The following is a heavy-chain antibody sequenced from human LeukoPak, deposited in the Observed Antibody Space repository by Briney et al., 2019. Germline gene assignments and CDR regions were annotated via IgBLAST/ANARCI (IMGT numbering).Heavy chain of an antibody. CDR2: INSDESST. CDR1: GFSFSSYV. D-gene: IGHD6-19*01. V-gene: IGHV3-74*01. J-gene: IGHJ4*02. Sequence: GGSLRLSCVASGFSFSSYVMHWVRQAPGKGLMWLSRINSDESSTSYADSVKGRFTISRDNAQNTLYLQMNSLRAEDTAVYYCARALAVAGSVGGLVDWGQGTLVTVSS. CDR3: ARALAVAGSVGGLVD.